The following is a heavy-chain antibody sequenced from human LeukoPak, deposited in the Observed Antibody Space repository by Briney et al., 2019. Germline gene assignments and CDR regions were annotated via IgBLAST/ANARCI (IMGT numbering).Heavy chain of an antibody. CDR3: AKVEATFYYGSASPYSPY. Sequence: PGGSLRLSCAASGFIFSTYGMHWVRQAPGKGLEWVAFIRYDGSNEYYADSVKGRFTISRDDSKNTLYLQMNSLRPEDTAVYYCAKVEATFYYGSASPYSPYWGQGTLVAVSS. D-gene: IGHD3-10*01. CDR2: IRYDGSNE. J-gene: IGHJ4*02. CDR1: GFIFSTYG. V-gene: IGHV3-30*02.